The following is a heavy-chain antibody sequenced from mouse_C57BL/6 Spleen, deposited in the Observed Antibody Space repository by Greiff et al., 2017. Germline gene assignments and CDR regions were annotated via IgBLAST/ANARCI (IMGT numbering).Heavy chain of an antibody. D-gene: IGHD1-1*01. CDR2: IYPGSGNT. Sequence: LVESGPELVKPGASVKISCKASGYTFTDYYLNWVKQRPGQGLEWIGWIYPGSGNTKYNEKFKGKATLTVDTSSSTAYMQLSSLTSEDSAVYFCARGLRYAMDYWGQGTSVTVSS. CDR3: ARGLRYAMDY. V-gene: IGHV1-84*01. CDR1: GYTFTDYY. J-gene: IGHJ4*01.